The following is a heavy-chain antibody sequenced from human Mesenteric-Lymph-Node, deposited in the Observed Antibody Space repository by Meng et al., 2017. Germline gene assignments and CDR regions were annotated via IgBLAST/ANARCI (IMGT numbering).Heavy chain of an antibody. CDR1: SVSMNSSHYY. D-gene: IGHD3-22*01. J-gene: IGHJ4*02. V-gene: IGHV4-39*07. CDR2: IYYSGST. Sequence: GSLRLSCTVSSVSMNSSHYYWGWIRQPPGKGLEWIGSIYYSGSTYYNSSLKGRVIISVDTSKTQISLMLSSVTAADPAVYYCLRVDLPFYGSSGYYPDYWGQGTLVTVSS. CDR3: LRVDLPFYGSSGYYPDY.